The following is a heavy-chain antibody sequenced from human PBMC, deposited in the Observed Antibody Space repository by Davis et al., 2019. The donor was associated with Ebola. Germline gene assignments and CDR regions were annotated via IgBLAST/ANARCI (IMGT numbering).Heavy chain of an antibody. D-gene: IGHD3-16*01. Sequence: PSETLSLTCTVSDASVSSHYWNWIRQPPGKRLQWIGIVYDGGRTNYRPSLKSRATISADTSKNQFSLMLRSVTAADTAVYYCVRFGHGAYWGQGILVTVSS. CDR1: DASVSSHY. CDR3: VRFGHGAY. CDR2: VYDGGRT. V-gene: IGHV4-59*02. J-gene: IGHJ4*02.